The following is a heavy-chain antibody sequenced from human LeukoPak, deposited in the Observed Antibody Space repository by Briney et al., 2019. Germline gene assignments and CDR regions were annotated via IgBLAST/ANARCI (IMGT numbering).Heavy chain of an antibody. CDR2: FSYSGGT. Sequence: PSETLSLTCTVSGGSITSYYWSWIRQPPGTGLEWIGYFSYSGGTNYNPSLKSRVTISVDTSRNQFSLNLSSVTAADTAMYYCASAGSYWYYFDYWGQGTLVTVSP. CDR1: GGSITSYY. CDR3: ASAGSYWYYFDY. J-gene: IGHJ4*02. D-gene: IGHD1-26*01. V-gene: IGHV4-59*01.